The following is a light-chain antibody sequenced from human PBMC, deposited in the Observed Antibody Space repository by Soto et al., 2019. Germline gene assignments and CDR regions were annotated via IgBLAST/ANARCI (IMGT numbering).Light chain of an antibody. Sequence: QSALTQPASVSGSPGQSITISCTGASSDVGSYSLVSWYQQHSGQAPKVIIYEGSKRPSGVSNRFSASKSGNTASLTISGLQAEDEADYYCCSYAGSRTYVFGTGTKVTVL. CDR2: EGS. CDR3: CSYAGSRTYV. CDR1: SSDVGSYSL. J-gene: IGLJ1*01. V-gene: IGLV2-23*01.